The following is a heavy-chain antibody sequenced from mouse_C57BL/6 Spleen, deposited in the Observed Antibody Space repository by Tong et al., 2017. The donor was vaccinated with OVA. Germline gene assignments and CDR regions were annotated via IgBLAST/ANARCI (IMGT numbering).Heavy chain of an antibody. D-gene: IGHD1-1*01. Sequence: VQQKESGPELLKTGASAKISCKASGYAFSSSWMNWVKQRPGKGLEWIGRIYPGDGDTNYNEKFKGKATLTADKSSSTAYMQLNSLTSEDSAVYFCASHGSINYWHSNCRGT. CDR1: GYAFSSSW. CDR3: ASHGSINYWHSNC. V-gene: IGHV1-82*01. J-gene: IGHJ1*03. CDR2: IYPGDGDT.